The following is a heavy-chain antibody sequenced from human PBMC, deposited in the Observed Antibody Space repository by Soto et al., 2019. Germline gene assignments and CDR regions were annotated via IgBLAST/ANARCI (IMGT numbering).Heavy chain of an antibody. CDR1: GGTFSSYA. CDR3: ARTDIAVVVAANHDYYYYGMDV. CDR2: IIPIFGTA. J-gene: IGHJ6*02. D-gene: IGHD2-15*01. Sequence: QVQLGQSGAEVKKPGSSVKVSCKASGGTFSSYAISWVRQAPGQGLEWMGGIIPIFGTANYAQKFQGRVTIAADDSADTAYLALISLRSAGTAVEYWARTDIAVVVAANHDYYYYGMDVWGQGTTVTVSS. V-gene: IGHV1-69*01.